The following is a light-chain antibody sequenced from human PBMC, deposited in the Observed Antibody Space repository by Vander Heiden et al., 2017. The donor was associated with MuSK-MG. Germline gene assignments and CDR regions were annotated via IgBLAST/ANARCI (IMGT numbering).Light chain of an antibody. CDR1: QSISNY. J-gene: IGKJ5*01. CDR2: AAS. V-gene: IGKV1-39*01. Sequence: DIQMTQSPSSLSASVGERVTLTCRASQSISNYLNWYQQKPGKAPKLLMYAASIFLSGVPSTFSGSGSATDFTLTIDRLLPADFATSYCRQSDFMPVTFGPGTRMEIK. CDR3: RQSDFMPVT.